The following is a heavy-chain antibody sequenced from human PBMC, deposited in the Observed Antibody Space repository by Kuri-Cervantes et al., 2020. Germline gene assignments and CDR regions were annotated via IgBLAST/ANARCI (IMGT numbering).Heavy chain of an antibody. CDR3: ARQVAPLSWSDS. D-gene: IGHD1-14*01. Sequence: SETLSLTCAVSGDSIVSSYSWTWVRLSPGKGLEWLGEIYHTGNAHYNPSLRSRVAFLVDTSKNHFSLRLNSVPAADSAVYYCARQVAPLSWSDSWGPGIQVTVSS. V-gene: IGHV4-4*02. CDR1: GDSIVSSYS. J-gene: IGHJ5*01. CDR2: IYHTGNA.